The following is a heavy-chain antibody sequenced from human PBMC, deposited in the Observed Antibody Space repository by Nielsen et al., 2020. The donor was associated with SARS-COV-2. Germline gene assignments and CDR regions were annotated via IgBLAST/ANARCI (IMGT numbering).Heavy chain of an antibody. CDR3: AGDRSAFDI. Sequence: ASVKVSCKASGYTFSTYGISWVRQAPGQGLEWMGWISAYNGDTNYAQNFEGRVTMTTDTSTSTAYMELRSLRSDDTAVYYCAGDRSAFDIWGQGTMVTVSS. CDR1: GYTFSTYG. V-gene: IGHV1-18*01. J-gene: IGHJ3*02. CDR2: ISAYNGDT.